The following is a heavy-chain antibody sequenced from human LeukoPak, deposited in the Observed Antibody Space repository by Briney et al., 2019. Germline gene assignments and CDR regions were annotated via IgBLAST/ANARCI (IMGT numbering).Heavy chain of an antibody. CDR1: GFTFSSYA. Sequence: GGSLRLSCSASGFTFSSYAMHWVRQAPGKGLEYVSAISPDGGNTYYADSVKGRFTISRDNSKNTLYLQMNSLRAEDTAVYYCAKVLQYSSSKIHYYYYYGMDVWGQGTTVTVSS. V-gene: IGHV3-64*04. J-gene: IGHJ6*02. CDR2: ISPDGGNT. D-gene: IGHD6-6*01. CDR3: AKVLQYSSSKIHYYYYYGMDV.